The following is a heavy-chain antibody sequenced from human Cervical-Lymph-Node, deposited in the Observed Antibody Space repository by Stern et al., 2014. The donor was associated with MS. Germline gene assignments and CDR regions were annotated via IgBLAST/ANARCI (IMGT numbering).Heavy chain of an antibody. D-gene: IGHD3-3*01. CDR3: ARANYDFWSGNSSFQRYYYGMDV. CDR1: GFTFSSYS. V-gene: IGHV3-48*02. Sequence: EVQLVESGGGLVQPGGSLRLSCAASGFTFSSYSMNWVRQAPGKGLEWISYISSSGSTIYYADSVKGRFTISRDNAKNSLYLQMNSLRDEDTAVYYCARANYDFWSGNSSFQRYYYGMDVWGQGTTVTVSS. J-gene: IGHJ6*02. CDR2: ISSSGSTI.